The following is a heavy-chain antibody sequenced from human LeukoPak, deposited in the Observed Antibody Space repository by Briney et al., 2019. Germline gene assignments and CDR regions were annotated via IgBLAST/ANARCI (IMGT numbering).Heavy chain of an antibody. CDR1: GGSISSSDYY. D-gene: IGHD1-26*01. CDR3: ARPLTRGGTYYV. V-gene: IGHV4-39*01. J-gene: IGHJ4*02. CDR2: IYYSGST. Sequence: SETLSLTCTVSGGSISSSDYYWGWIRQPPGKGLEWIGSIYYSGSTSYNPSLKSRVTISVDTSKDQFSLKLTSVTAADTAVYYCARPLTRGGTYYVWGQGTLVTVSS.